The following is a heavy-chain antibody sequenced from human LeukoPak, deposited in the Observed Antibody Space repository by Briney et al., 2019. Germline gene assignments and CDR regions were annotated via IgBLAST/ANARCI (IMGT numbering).Heavy chain of an antibody. D-gene: IGHD2-2*01. V-gene: IGHV1-46*01. CDR3: ARDYRCSSTSWGCRVDP. CDR1: GYTFTSYG. CDR2: INPGGGST. Sequence: GASVKVSCKASGYTFTSYGISWVRQAPGQGLEWMGIINPGGGSTSYAQKFQGRVTMTRDTSTSTVYMELSSLRSEDTAVYYCARDYRCSSTSWGCRVDPWGQGTLVTVSS. J-gene: IGHJ5*02.